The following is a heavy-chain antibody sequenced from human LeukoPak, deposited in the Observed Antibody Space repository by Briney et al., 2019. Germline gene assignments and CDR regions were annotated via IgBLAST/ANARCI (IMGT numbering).Heavy chain of an antibody. D-gene: IGHD3-22*01. Sequence: GGSLRLSCAASGFSFNVYAMGWVRQAPGKGLEWVSAISGSGGSTYYADSVKGRFTISRDNSKNTLYLQMNSLRAEDTAVYYCAKDLETYYYDSSGYYPFDYWGQGTLVTVSS. CDR2: ISGSGGST. V-gene: IGHV3-23*01. CDR1: GFSFNVYA. J-gene: IGHJ4*02. CDR3: AKDLETYYYDSSGYYPFDY.